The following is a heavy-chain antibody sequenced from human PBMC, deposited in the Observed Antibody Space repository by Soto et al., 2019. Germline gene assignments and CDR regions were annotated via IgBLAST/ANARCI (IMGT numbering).Heavy chain of an antibody. CDR2: IYPGDSDT. CDR3: ARLGIAVAGTSGAFDI. J-gene: IGHJ3*02. CDR1: GYSFTSYW. Sequence: GESLKISCKGSGYSFTSYWIGWVRQMPGKGLEWMGIIYPGDSDTRYSPSFQGQVTISADKSISTAYLQWSSLKASDTAMYYCARLGIAVAGTSGAFDIWGQGTMVTVSS. V-gene: IGHV5-51*01. D-gene: IGHD6-19*01.